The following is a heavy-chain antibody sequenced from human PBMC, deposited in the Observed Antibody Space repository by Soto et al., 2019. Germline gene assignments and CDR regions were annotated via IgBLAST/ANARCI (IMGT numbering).Heavy chain of an antibody. CDR2: ISWNSGSI. Sequence: GGSLRLSCAASGFTFDDYAMHWVRQAPGKGLEWVSGISWNSGSIGYADSVKGRFTISRDNAKDSPYLQMNSLRAEDTALYYCAKDYGDYDYYYMDVWGKGTTVTVSS. CDR1: GFTFDDYA. CDR3: AKDYGDYDYYYMDV. J-gene: IGHJ6*03. V-gene: IGHV3-9*01. D-gene: IGHD4-17*01.